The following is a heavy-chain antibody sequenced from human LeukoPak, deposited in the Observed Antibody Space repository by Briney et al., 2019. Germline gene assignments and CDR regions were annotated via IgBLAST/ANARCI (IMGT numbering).Heavy chain of an antibody. D-gene: IGHD3-22*01. CDR2: ITWNSGSI. CDR3: AKGTVSSGYYWVFEY. V-gene: IGHV3-9*03. CDR1: GFTFDDYA. Sequence: GRSLRLSCAASGFTFDDYAMHWVRQAPGKGLEWVSSITWNSGSIDYADSVKGRFTIYRDNAKNSLYLQMNSLRAEDMALYYCAKGTVSSGYYWVFEYWGQGTLVTVSS. J-gene: IGHJ4*02.